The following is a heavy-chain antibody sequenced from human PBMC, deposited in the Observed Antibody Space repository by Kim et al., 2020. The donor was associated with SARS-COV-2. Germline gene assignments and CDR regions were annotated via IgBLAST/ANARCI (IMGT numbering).Heavy chain of an antibody. Sequence: SSDSIIYYADSVKGRFTISRDNAKNSLYLQMNSLRAEDTAVYYCAGTKALWGQGTLVTVSS. CDR3: AGTKAL. V-gene: IGHV3-48*03. J-gene: IGHJ4*02. CDR2: SSDSII.